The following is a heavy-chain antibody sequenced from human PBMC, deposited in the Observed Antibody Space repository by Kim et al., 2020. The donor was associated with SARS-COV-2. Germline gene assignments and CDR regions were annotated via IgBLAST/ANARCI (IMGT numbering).Heavy chain of an antibody. J-gene: IGHJ6*03. CDR2: IIPILGIA. CDR3: ARVRYSSSPYYYYYYMDV. CDR1: GGTFSSYA. D-gene: IGHD6-6*01. Sequence: SVKVSCKASGGTFSSYATSWVRQAPGQGLEWMGRIIPILGIANYAQKFQGRVTITADKSTSTAYMELSSLRSEDTAVHYCARVRYSSSPYYYYYYMDVWGKGTTVTVSS. V-gene: IGHV1-69*04.